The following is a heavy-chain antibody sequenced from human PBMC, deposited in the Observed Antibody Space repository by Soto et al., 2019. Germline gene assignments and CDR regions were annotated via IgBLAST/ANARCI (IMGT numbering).Heavy chain of an antibody. CDR3: ARGSPGSSWYPADANSFDY. CDR2: IIPIFGTA. Sequence: GASVKVSCKASGGTFSSYAISWVRQAPGQGLEWMGGIIPIFGTANYAQKFQGRVTITADESTSTAYMELSSLRSEDTAVYYCARGSPGSSWYPADANSFDYWGQGTLVTVSS. J-gene: IGHJ4*02. CDR1: GGTFSSYA. V-gene: IGHV1-69*13. D-gene: IGHD6-13*01.